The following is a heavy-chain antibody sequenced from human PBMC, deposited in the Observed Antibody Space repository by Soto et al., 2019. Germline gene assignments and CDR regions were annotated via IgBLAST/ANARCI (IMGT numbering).Heavy chain of an antibody. D-gene: IGHD2-8*02. CDR1: GGASMSHFY. CDR3: ARGGGVYYFDY. J-gene: IGHJ4*02. CDR2: ISDSGNT. V-gene: IGHV4-59*01. Sequence: SETLSLTCPVSGGASMSHFYWSWIRQPPGKALEWIGYISDSGNTNYNPSLKSRVIISVDTSKSQFSLKLSSVTAADTAVYYCARGGGVYYFDYWGQGTLVTVS.